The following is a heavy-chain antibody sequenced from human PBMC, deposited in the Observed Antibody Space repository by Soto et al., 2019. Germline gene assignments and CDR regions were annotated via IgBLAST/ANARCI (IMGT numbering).Heavy chain of an antibody. CDR2: MSAGGGSA. CDR3: ARDWEPVQKKDCFDP. Sequence: GGSLRLSCAASGFTFSTYPMSWVRQAPGTGLEWVSTMSAGGGSANYADSVKGRLTLTTDTSTTTVYMDLRSLTSDDTAVYYCARDWEPVQKKDCFDPWGQGTLVTVSS. D-gene: IGHD1-26*01. V-gene: IGHV3-23*01. J-gene: IGHJ5*02. CDR1: GFTFSTYP.